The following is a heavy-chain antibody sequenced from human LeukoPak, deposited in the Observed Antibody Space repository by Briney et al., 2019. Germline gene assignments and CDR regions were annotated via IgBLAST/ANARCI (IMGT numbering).Heavy chain of an antibody. D-gene: IGHD2/OR15-2a*01. V-gene: IGHV3-9*01. J-gene: IGHJ4*02. CDR1: GFTFDDYA. CDR3: AKGIGPLTMGFDH. CDR2: ISWNGDNI. Sequence: GGSLRLSCAASGFTFDDYAMHWVRQAPGKGLEWVSGISWNGDNIVYGDSVKGRFTISRNNAKNSLSLEMNSLRAEDTALYYCAKGIGPLTMGFDHWGQGTLVTVSS.